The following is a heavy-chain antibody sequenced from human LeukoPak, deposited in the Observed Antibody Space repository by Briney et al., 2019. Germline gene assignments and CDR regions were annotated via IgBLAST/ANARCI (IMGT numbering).Heavy chain of an antibody. D-gene: IGHD3-22*01. Sequence: GGSLRLSCATSGLTFTKAWMTWVRQAPGEGLEWVGRIKSNSDGGTTDYAAPVKGRFTISRDDSKNTLYLQMNSLKTEDTAVYYCTTNPYDRSGYHIWGQGTMVTVSS. CDR1: GLTFTKAW. J-gene: IGHJ3*02. V-gene: IGHV3-15*01. CDR2: IKSNSDGGTT. CDR3: TTNPYDRSGYHI.